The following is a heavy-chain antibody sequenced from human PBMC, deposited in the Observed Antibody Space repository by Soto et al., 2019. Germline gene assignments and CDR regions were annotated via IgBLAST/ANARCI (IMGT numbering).Heavy chain of an antibody. CDR1: GGSISSSSYY. J-gene: IGHJ4*02. CDR3: ARQYYFGSGSYYNRLFDV. CDR2: IYYSGNT. V-gene: IGHV4-39*01. Sequence: PSETLSLTCTVSGGSISSSSYYWGWIRQPPGKGLEWIGSIYYSGNTYYNPSLKSRVTISVDTAKNQFSLKLSSVTAADTAVYYCARQYYFGSGSYYNRLFDVWGQGTLVTVSS. D-gene: IGHD3-10*01.